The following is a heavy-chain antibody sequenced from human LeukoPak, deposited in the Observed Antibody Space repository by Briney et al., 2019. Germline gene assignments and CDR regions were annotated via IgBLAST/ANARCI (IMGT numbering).Heavy chain of an antibody. V-gene: IGHV3-33*01. D-gene: IGHD2-2*01. CDR1: GFTFSSYG. CDR2: IWYDGSNK. CDR3: ARGWDIVVVPAPFDY. J-gene: IGHJ4*02. Sequence: PGRSLRLSCAASGFTFSSYGMHWVRQAPGKGLEWVAVIWYDGSNKYYADSVKGRFTISRDNSKNTLYLQMNSLRAEDTAVYYCARGWDIVVVPAPFDYWGQGTLVTVSS.